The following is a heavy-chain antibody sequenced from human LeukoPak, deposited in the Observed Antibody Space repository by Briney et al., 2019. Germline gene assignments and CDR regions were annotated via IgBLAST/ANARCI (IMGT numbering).Heavy chain of an antibody. J-gene: IGHJ4*02. CDR3: ASGSDWYKVFDY. Sequence: SGGSLRLSCAASGFTFSSYWMSWVRQAPGKGLEWVSYISRSGSTMYYADSVKGRFTISRDNAKNSLYLQMNSLKAEDTAVYYCASGSDWYKVFDYWGQGTLVTASS. D-gene: IGHD6-19*01. V-gene: IGHV3-48*04. CDR1: GFTFSSYW. CDR2: ISRSGSTM.